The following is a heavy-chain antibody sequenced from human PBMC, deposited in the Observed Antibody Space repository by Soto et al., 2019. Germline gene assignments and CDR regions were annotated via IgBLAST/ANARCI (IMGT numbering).Heavy chain of an antibody. CDR1: GYTFTNYG. D-gene: IGHD5-12*01. J-gene: IGHJ5*02. CDR2: ISAYNGNA. V-gene: IGHV1-18*04. CDR3: ARDSRLDWFDP. Sequence: ASVKVSCKASGYTFTNYGFTWVRQAPGQGLEWMGWISAYNGNANYGQNFQGRVTMTTDTATSTAHMVLMILRYDGTAIDYWARDSRLDWFDPYGEAALDTFST.